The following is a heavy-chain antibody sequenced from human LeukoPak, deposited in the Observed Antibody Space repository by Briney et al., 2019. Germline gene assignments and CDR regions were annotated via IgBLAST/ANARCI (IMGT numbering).Heavy chain of an antibody. CDR1: GFTFSSYG. J-gene: IGHJ4*02. D-gene: IGHD5-18*01. V-gene: IGHV3-30*02. CDR2: IRYDGRNK. Sequence: GGSLRLSCAASGFTFSSYGMHWVRQAPGKGLEWVAFIRYDGRNKYYADSVKGRFTISRDNSKNTMSLEMNSLRVEDTAVYYCAKDYVSEDGYWDFDYWGQGTLVTVSS. CDR3: AKDYVSEDGYWDFDY.